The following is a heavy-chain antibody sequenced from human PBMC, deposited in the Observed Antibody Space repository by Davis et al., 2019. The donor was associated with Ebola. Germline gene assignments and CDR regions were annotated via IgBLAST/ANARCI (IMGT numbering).Heavy chain of an antibody. V-gene: IGHV3-23*01. D-gene: IGHD3-9*01. CDR2: ISGSGGST. Sequence: GESLKISCAASGFTFSSYAMSWVRQAPGKGLEWVSGISGSGGSTYYADSVKGRFTISRDNSKNTLYLQMDSLRAEDTAVYYCATLRYFDWLFPNGPDYWGQGTLVTVSS. J-gene: IGHJ4*02. CDR3: ATLRYFDWLFPNGPDY. CDR1: GFTFSSYA.